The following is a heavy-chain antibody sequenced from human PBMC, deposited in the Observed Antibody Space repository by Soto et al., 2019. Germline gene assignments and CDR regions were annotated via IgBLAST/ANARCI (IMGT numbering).Heavy chain of an antibody. CDR2: INPSGGST. CDR1: GYTFTSYY. CDR3: ARDLWVSEGYCSGGSCYSYYYGMDV. D-gene: IGHD2-15*01. Sequence: ASVKVSCKASGYTFTSYYMHWVRQAPGQGLEWMGIINPSGGSTSYAQKFQGRVTMTRDTSTSTVYMELSSLRSEDTAVYYCARDLWVSEGYCSGGSCYSYYYGMDVWG. V-gene: IGHV1-46*01. J-gene: IGHJ6*02.